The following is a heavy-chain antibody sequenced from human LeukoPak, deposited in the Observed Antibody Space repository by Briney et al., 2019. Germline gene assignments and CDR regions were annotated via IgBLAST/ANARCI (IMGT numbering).Heavy chain of an antibody. Sequence: SETLSLTCAVYGGSFSGYYWSWIRQPPGKGLERIGEIDHSGSTNYNTSLKSRVTISVDTSKNQSSLKLSSVTAADTAVYYCARGGWLQLRGYFDYWGQGTLVTVSS. V-gene: IGHV4-34*01. J-gene: IGHJ4*02. CDR3: ARGGWLQLRGYFDY. D-gene: IGHD5-24*01. CDR2: IDHSGST. CDR1: GGSFSGYY.